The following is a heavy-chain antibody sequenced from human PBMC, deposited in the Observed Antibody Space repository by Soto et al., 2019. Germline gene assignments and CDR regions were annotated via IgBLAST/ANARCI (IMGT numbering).Heavy chain of an antibody. Sequence: QLQLQESGPGLVKPSETLSLTCTVSGGSISSSSYYWGWIRQPPGKGLEWIGSIYYSGSTYYNPSIKRGVTLPVDTSKNQVSLKLSSVTAADRAVYYCARHSFVNDYIWGSYSPLNWFDPWGQGTLVTVSS. CDR3: ARHSFVNDYIWGSYSPLNWFDP. V-gene: IGHV4-39*01. CDR2: IYYSGST. D-gene: IGHD3-16*01. CDR1: GGSISSSSYY. J-gene: IGHJ5*02.